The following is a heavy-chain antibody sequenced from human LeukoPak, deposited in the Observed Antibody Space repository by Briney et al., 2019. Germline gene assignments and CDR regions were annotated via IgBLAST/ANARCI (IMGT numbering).Heavy chain of an antibody. CDR1: GFSFSTYS. Sequence: GGSLRLSCAASGFSFSTYSMNWVRQAPGKGLEWVSYISSSSSTIYYADSVKGRFTISRDNGKNSLCLHMNSLRAEDTAVYYCARSLLGQWLVRRSFDCWGQGTLVTVSS. D-gene: IGHD6-19*01. V-gene: IGHV3-48*04. CDR2: ISSSSSTI. J-gene: IGHJ4*02. CDR3: ARSLLGQWLVRRSFDC.